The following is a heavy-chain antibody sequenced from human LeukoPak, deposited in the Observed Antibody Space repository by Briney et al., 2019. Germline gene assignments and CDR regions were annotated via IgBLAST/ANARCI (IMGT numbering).Heavy chain of an antibody. J-gene: IGHJ5*02. CDR2: ISSSSSTI. V-gene: IGHV3-48*04. CDR1: GFTFSSYG. CDR3: AKDYYYDSSGYVDP. Sequence: GGSLRLSCAASGFTFSSYGMNWVRQAPGKGLEWVSYISSSSSTIYYADSVKGRFTISRDNAKNSLYLQMNSLRAEDTAVYYCAKDYYYDSSGYVDPWGQGTLVTVSS. D-gene: IGHD3-22*01.